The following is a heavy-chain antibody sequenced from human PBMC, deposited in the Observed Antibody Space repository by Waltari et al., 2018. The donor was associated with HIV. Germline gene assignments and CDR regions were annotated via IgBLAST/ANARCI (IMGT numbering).Heavy chain of an antibody. CDR3: AKDIGGYDSFYYYYGMDV. D-gene: IGHD5-12*01. CDR1: GFTFDDYT. V-gene: IGHV3-43*01. Sequence: EVQLVESGGVVVQPGGSLRLSCAASGFTFDDYTMHWVRQAPGKGLELVALISWDGGSTYYADSVKCRFTISRDNSKNSLYLQMNSLRTEDTALYYCAKDIGGYDSFYYYYGMDVWGQGTTVTVSS. CDR2: ISWDGGST. J-gene: IGHJ6*02.